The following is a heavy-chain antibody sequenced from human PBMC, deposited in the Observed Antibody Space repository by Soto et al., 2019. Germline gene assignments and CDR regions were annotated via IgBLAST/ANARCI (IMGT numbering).Heavy chain of an antibody. Sequence: SETLSLTCTVSGGSISSHYWSWIRQPPGKVLEWIGYIYNSGSTNYNPSLKSRVTISVDTSKNQLSLRLRSVTAADTAVYYCARERTLRSGYYYWGQGTLVNVSS. CDR2: IYNSGST. J-gene: IGHJ4*02. CDR3: ARERTLRSGYYY. CDR1: GGSISSHY. D-gene: IGHD3-3*01. V-gene: IGHV4-59*11.